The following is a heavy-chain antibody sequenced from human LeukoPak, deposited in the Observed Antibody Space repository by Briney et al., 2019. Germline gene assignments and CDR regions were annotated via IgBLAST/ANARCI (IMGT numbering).Heavy chain of an antibody. CDR2: ISAYNGHT. V-gene: IGHV1-18*01. Sequence: GASVKVSCKASGYTFTSYGISWVRQAPGQGLEWMGWISAYNGHTNYAQKLQGRVTLTTDTSTSTAYMELRSPRSDDTAVYYCARDNKPWCGGGSCPGDVWGKGTTVTVSS. J-gene: IGHJ6*04. D-gene: IGHD2-15*01. CDR3: ARDNKPWCGGGSCPGDV. CDR1: GYTFTSYG.